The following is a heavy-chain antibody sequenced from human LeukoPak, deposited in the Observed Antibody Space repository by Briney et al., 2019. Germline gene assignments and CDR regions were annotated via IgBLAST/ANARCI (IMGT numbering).Heavy chain of an antibody. D-gene: IGHD1-26*01. V-gene: IGHV3-30*02. CDR2: IRYDGSNM. CDR3: AKGLGSSYYPLDAFDS. Sequence: GGSLRLSCVASGFIFNNHGMHWVRQAPGKGLAWVAFIRYDGSNMYYADFIKGRFTISRDNSRNTLFLQMSGLRAEDTAVYFCAKGLGSSYYPLDAFDSWGQGTVVTVSS. CDR1: GFIFNNHG. J-gene: IGHJ3*02.